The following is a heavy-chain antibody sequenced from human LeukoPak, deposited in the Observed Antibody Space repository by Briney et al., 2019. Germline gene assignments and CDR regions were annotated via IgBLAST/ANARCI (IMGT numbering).Heavy chain of an antibody. J-gene: IGHJ4*02. CDR2: IYHSGNT. CDR1: GYSISSGYY. D-gene: IGHD3-10*01. V-gene: IGHV4-38-2*02. CDR3: ARHSYYYGSGDY. Sequence: SETLSLTCTVSGYSISSGYYWGWIRQPPGKGLEWIGSIYHSGNTYYNPSLKSRVTISVDTSKNQFSLKLSSVTAADTAVYYCARHSYYYGSGDYWGQGTLVTVSS.